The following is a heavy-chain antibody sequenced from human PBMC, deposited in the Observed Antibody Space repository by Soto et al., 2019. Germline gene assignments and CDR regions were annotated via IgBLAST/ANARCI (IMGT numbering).Heavy chain of an antibody. J-gene: IGHJ4*02. CDR1: GGTFTIFA. CDR3: VGDLGSGYDPGDY. V-gene: IGHV1-69*12. CDR2: IIPIIGTT. Sequence: QVQLVQSGAEVKKPGSSVKVSCKASGGTFTIFAVSWVRQAPGQGLEWMGGIIPIIGTTNYAQRFQGRITISGDESTSTAYMELSSLKSEDTAMYYCVGDLGSGYDPGDYWGQGTLVRLL. D-gene: IGHD5-12*01.